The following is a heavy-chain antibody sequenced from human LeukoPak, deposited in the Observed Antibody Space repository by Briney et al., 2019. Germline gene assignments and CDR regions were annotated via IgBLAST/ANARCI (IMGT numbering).Heavy chain of an antibody. V-gene: IGHV4-61*02. CDR1: GGSISSGSYY. CDR3: AREPLNYYDA. D-gene: IGHD3-22*01. Sequence: SETLSLTCTVSGGSISSGSYYWSWIRQPAGKGLEWIGRIYTSGSTNYNPSLKSRVTISVDTSKNQFSLKLSSVTAADTAVYYCAREPLNYYDAWGQGTLVTVSS. CDR2: IYTSGST. J-gene: IGHJ5*02.